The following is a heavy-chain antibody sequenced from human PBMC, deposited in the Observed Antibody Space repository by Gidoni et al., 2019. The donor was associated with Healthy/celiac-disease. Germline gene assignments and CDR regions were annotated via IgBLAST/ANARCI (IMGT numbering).Heavy chain of an antibody. V-gene: IGHV3-23*01. D-gene: IGHD3-22*01. Sequence: EVQLLESGGGLVTPGGSLRLSCAASGFTFSRYAMSWVRQAPGKGLEWVSAISGSGGSTYYADSVKGRFTSSRDNSKNTLYLQMNSRRAEDTAVYYCAKDHHYYDSSGQKNYNWFDPWGQGTLVTVSS. CDR1: GFTFSRYA. CDR2: ISGSGGST. CDR3: AKDHHYYDSSGQKNYNWFDP. J-gene: IGHJ5*02.